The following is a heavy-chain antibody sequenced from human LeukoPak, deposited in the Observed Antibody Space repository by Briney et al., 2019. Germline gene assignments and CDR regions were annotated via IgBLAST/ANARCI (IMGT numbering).Heavy chain of an antibody. CDR3: ARGLVVVPAATSLWFDP. CDR2: IYCSGST. V-gene: IGHV4-30-4*01. Sequence: SQTLSLTCTVSGGSISSGDYYWSWIRQPPGKGLEWIGYIYCSGSTYYNPSLKSRVTISVDTSKNQFSLKLSSVTAADTAVYYCARGLVVVPAATSLWFDPWGQGTLVTVSS. J-gene: IGHJ5*02. CDR1: GGSISSGDYY. D-gene: IGHD2-2*01.